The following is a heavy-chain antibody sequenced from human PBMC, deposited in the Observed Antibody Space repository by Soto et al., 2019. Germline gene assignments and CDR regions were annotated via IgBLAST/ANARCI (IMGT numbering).Heavy chain of an antibody. D-gene: IGHD6-19*01. CDR1: GFTFSSYS. CDR2: ISSSSSYI. J-gene: IGHJ4*02. CDR3: ARDLSSGWIEYYFDY. Sequence: GGSLRLSCAASGFTFSSYSMNWVRQAPGKGLEWVSSISSSSSYIYYADSVKGRFTISRDNAKNSLYLQMNSLRAEDTAVYYCARDLSSGWIEYYFDYWGQGTLVTVSS. V-gene: IGHV3-21*01.